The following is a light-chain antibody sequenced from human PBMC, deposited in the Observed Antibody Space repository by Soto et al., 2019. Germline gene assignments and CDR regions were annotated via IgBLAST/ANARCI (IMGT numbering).Light chain of an antibody. CDR3: QQYERPPFA. V-gene: IGKV3D-20*02. Sequence: EIVLTQSPATLSSSPGERATLSCRASQSIDTYLAWYQQKPGQAPRLLIYDASSRAAGVPDRVTGGGSGTDFTLTISGLEPEDFALYFCQQYERPPFAFGQGTKLEIK. CDR1: QSIDTY. J-gene: IGKJ2*01. CDR2: DAS.